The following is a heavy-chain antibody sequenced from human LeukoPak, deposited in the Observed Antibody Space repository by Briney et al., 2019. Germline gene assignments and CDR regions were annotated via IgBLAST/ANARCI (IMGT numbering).Heavy chain of an antibody. Sequence: SETLSLTCIVSGGSFSSGSYYWSWLRQPPGKGLEWIGYIYNSVRTNYNPSLKSRVTISVDTSKNQLSLKLSSVTAADTAVYFCVRDLVATIDHYYYGMDVWGQGTTVTVSS. CDR1: GGSFSSGSYY. J-gene: IGHJ6*02. V-gene: IGHV4-61*01. D-gene: IGHD5-12*01. CDR2: IYNSVRT. CDR3: VRDLVATIDHYYYGMDV.